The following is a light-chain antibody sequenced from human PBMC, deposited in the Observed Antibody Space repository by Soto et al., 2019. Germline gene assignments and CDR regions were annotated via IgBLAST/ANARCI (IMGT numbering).Light chain of an antibody. CDR1: QSVSSSY. CDR3: QQYGSP. CDR2: GAS. V-gene: IGKV3-20*01. Sequence: EIVLTQSPGTLSLSPGERATLSYRASQSVSSSYLAWYQQKPGQAPRLLIYGASSRATGIPDRFSGSGSGTDFTLTISRLEPEDFAVYYCQQYGSPFGQGTKLEIK. J-gene: IGKJ2*01.